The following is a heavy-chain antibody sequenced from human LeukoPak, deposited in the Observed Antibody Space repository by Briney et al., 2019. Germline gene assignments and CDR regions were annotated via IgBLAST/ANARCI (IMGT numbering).Heavy chain of an antibody. CDR1: VGSFSGYY. D-gene: IGHD5-24*01. CDR2: INHGGST. V-gene: IGHV4-34*01. CDR3: ARIGDGYNSPPDY. Sequence: SETLSLTCAVYVGSFSGYYWSWIRQPRGKWLEWVGEINHGGSTNYNPSLKSRITMSVDTSKNQFSLRLSYVTAADTAVYYCARIGDGYNSPPDYWGQGTTVTVSS. J-gene: IGHJ4*01.